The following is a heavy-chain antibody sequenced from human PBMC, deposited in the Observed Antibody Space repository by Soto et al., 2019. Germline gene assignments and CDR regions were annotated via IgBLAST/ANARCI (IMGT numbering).Heavy chain of an antibody. CDR1: EFSFSTYN. Sequence: EVQLVESGGGLVKPGGSLRLSCADSEFSFSTYNMNWVRQAPGKGLEWVSSIRSTSTYIYYADSVKGRFTISRDNAKSSLYLQMNSLRAEDTAVYYCAREASIAVAGTEGYDYYHGMDVWGQGTTVSVSS. CDR3: AREASIAVAGTEGYDYYHGMDV. V-gene: IGHV3-21*01. J-gene: IGHJ6*02. D-gene: IGHD6-19*01. CDR2: IRSTSTYI.